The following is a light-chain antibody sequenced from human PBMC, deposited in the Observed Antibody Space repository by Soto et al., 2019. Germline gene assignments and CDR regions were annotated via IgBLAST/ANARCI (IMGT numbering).Light chain of an antibody. CDR2: DVS. CDR3: TSYTSSRTYV. CDR1: SNDVGAYNY. Sequence: QSALTQPASVSGSPGPSITVSCTGTSNDVGAYNYVSWYQQHPGTAPKLMIYDVSNRPSGVSNRFSGSKSGNTASLTISGLQAEDEADYYCTSYTSSRTYVFGTGTKLTVL. J-gene: IGLJ1*01. V-gene: IGLV2-14*03.